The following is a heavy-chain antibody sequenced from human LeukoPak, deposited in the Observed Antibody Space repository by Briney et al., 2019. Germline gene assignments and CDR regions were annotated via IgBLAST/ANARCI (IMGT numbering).Heavy chain of an antibody. Sequence: SETLSLTCAVSGGSFSSGDYCGWIRPSPGKGLEWIGEINQRGVTNYNPSLKSRVTISVDTSKNQFSLNLRSVTDADTAVYYCAKVYYYVDVWGEGSTVTVSS. CDR2: INQRGVT. J-gene: IGHJ6*03. CDR3: AKVYYYVDV. V-gene: IGHV4-34*01. CDR1: GGSFSSGDY.